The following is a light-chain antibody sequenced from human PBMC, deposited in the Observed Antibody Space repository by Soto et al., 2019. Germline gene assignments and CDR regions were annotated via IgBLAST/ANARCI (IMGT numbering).Light chain of an antibody. CDR2: AAS. CDR3: HQSYSTPRT. Sequence: DIPMTQSPSSLSASVGDRVTITCRASQSISSYLNWYQQKPGKAPKLLIYAASSLQSGVPSRFRGSGLGTDFTLTIISLQPEDFASYYCHQSYSTPRTFGQGTKLEIK. J-gene: IGKJ2*01. V-gene: IGKV1-39*01. CDR1: QSISSY.